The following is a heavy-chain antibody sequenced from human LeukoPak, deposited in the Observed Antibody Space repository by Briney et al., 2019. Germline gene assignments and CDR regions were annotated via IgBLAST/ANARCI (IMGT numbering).Heavy chain of an antibody. CDR3: ARGVDY. CDR2: INHSGST. CDR1: GGSFSGYY. V-gene: IGHV4-34*01. Sequence: TSETLSLTCAVYGGSFSGYYWSWIRQPPGKGLEWIGEINHSGSTNYNPSLKSRVTISVDTSKNQFSLKLSSVTAADTAVYYCARGVDYWGQGTVVTVSS. J-gene: IGHJ4*02.